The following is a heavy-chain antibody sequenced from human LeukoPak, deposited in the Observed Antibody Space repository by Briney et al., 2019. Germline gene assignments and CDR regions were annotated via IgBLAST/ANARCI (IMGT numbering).Heavy chain of an antibody. CDR2: ISSSGSTI. Sequence: GGSLRLSCAASGFTFDDYGMNWVRQAPGKGLEWVSYISSSGSTIYYADSVKGRFTISRDNAKNSLYLQMNSLRAEDTAVYYCARGSSGSPFFSYYYYMDVWGKGTTVTISS. J-gene: IGHJ6*03. CDR1: GFTFDDYG. V-gene: IGHV3-48*04. D-gene: IGHD1-26*01. CDR3: ARGSSGSPFFSYYYYMDV.